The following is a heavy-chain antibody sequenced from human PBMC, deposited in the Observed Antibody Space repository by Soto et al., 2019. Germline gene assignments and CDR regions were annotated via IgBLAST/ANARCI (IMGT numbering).Heavy chain of an antibody. Sequence: TSETLSLTCTVSGGSISSGGYYWSWIRQHPGKGLEWIGYIYYSGSTYYNPSLKSRVTISVDTSKNQFSLKLSSVTADDTAVYYCARDLDASGSYYTDYWGQGTLVTVSS. CDR3: ARDLDASGSYYTDY. J-gene: IGHJ4*02. V-gene: IGHV4-31*03. D-gene: IGHD3-10*01. CDR1: GGSISSGGYY. CDR2: IYYSGST.